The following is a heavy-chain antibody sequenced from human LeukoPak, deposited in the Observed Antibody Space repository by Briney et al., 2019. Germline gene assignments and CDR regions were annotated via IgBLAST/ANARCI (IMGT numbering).Heavy chain of an antibody. Sequence: PGGSLRLSCAASGFSFSSYSMNWGRQAPGKGLEWVSIISSGSSYIFYADSVKGRFTISRDSAKNSLYLQMDSLRAEDTAGYSCARRASRRTRDDTYDIWVQGTKVTVSS. V-gene: IGHV3-21*01. CDR2: ISSGSSYI. CDR3: ARRASRRTRDDTYDI. J-gene: IGHJ3*02. D-gene: IGHD1-26*01. CDR1: GFSFSSYS.